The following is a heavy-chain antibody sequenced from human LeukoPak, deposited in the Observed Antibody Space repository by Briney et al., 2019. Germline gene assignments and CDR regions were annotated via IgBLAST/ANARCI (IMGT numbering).Heavy chain of an antibody. V-gene: IGHV1-18*01. D-gene: IGHD3-10*01. CDR1: GYTFTSYG. CDR2: ISAYNGNT. Sequence: GASVKVSCKASGYTFTSYGISWVRQAPGQGLEWIGWISAYNGNTNYAQKLQGRVTMTTDTSTSTAYMELRSLRSDDTAVYYCARLWFGELRDAFDIWGRGTMVTVSS. CDR3: ARLWFGELRDAFDI. J-gene: IGHJ3*02.